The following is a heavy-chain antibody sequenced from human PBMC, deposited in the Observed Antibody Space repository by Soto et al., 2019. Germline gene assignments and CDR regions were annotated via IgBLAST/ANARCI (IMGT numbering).Heavy chain of an antibody. V-gene: IGHV1-3*01. CDR2: VTAGRGNT. J-gene: IGHJ5*01. CDR1: GYTLTAYT. D-gene: IGHD3-10*01. Sequence: ASVKVSCKASGYTLTAYTIHWVRQAPGQRLEWMGWVTAGRGNTDYSQKFQGRVTITRDTSASTAYMELYSLRSEDTAVYYCARENPPQAGSYYDSWGQGTLVTVSS. CDR3: ARENPPQAGSYYDS.